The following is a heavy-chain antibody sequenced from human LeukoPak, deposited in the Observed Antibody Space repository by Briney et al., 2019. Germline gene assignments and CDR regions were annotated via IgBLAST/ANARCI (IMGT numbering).Heavy chain of an antibody. CDR1: GFTFNKYS. Sequence: GGSLRLSCVASGFTFNKYSMNWVRQAPGKGLQWLSYISGSSRTIYYADSVKGRFTISRDNAKNTVYLQMNSLRAEDTAVYYCARDLYLVYWGQGTLVTVSS. CDR3: ARDLYLVY. J-gene: IGHJ4*02. V-gene: IGHV3-48*04. CDR2: ISGSSRTI.